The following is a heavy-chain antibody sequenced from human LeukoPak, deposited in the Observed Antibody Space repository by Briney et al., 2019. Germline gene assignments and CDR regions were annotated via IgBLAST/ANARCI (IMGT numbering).Heavy chain of an antibody. J-gene: IGHJ4*02. D-gene: IGHD3-22*01. CDR3: ARAQRKSSGPLDY. CDR2: ISSSGSTI. Sequence: PGGSLRLSCAASGFTFSDYYMSWIRQAPGKGLEWVSYISSSGSTIYYADSVKGRFTISRDNAKNSLYLQMNSLRAGDTAVYYCARAQRKSSGPLDYWGQGTLVTVSS. CDR1: GFTFSDYY. V-gene: IGHV3-11*04.